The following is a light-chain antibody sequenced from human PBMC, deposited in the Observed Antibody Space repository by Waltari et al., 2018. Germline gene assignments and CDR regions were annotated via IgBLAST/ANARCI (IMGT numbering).Light chain of an antibody. CDR2: GAS. CDR3: QHYVRLPVT. CDR1: QCVSRA. J-gene: IGKJ1*01. V-gene: IGKV3-20*01. Sequence: EIVLTQSPGTLSLSPGERVILSCWVSQCVSRALAWYQQKPGQAPRLLIYGASNRATGIPDRFSGSGSGTDFSLTISRLEPEDFAVYYCQHYVRLPVTFGQGTKVEIK.